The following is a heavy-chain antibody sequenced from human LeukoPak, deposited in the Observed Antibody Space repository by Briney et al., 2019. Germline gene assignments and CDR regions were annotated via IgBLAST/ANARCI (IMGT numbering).Heavy chain of an antibody. CDR1: GDSISSGSYY. CDR2: IYTSGST. CDR3: ARDYSGGYYGYYYYYMDV. D-gene: IGHD1-26*01. Sequence: PSQTLSLTRTVSGDSISSGSYYWSWIRQPAGKGLEWIGRIYTSGSTNYNPSLKSRVTISLDTSKNQFSLKLSSVTAADTAVYYCARDYSGGYYGYYYYYMDVWGKGTTVTVSS. V-gene: IGHV4-61*02. J-gene: IGHJ6*03.